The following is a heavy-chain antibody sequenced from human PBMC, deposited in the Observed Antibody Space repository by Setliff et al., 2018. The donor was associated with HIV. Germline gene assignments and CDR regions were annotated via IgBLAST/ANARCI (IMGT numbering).Heavy chain of an antibody. CDR2: ISNSGYYT. CDR3: AKGGLDSVFQSFDY. V-gene: IGHV3-23*01. Sequence: GESLKISCAASGFTFSSYAMSWVRQAPGKGLEWVSGISNSGYYTYYADSVKGRFTISRDNSKNTLYLQMNSLRADDTAVYYCAKGGLDSVFQSFDYWGQGTLVTAPQ. J-gene: IGHJ4*02. CDR1: GFTFSSYA. D-gene: IGHD2-21*01.